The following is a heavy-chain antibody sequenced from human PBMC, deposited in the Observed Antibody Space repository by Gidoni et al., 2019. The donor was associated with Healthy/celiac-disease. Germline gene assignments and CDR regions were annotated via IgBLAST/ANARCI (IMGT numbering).Heavy chain of an antibody. D-gene: IGHD6-13*01. CDR2: ISWDGGST. V-gene: IGHV3-43D*03. CDR1: GFTFDDYA. J-gene: IGHJ3*02. CDR3: AKDMGPGAAAGLDAFDI. Sequence: EVQLVESGGVVVQPGGSLRLSCAASGFTFDDYAMHWVRQAPGKGLEWVSRISWDGGSTYYADSVKGRFTISRDNSKNSLYLQMNSLRAEDTALYYCAKDMGPGAAAGLDAFDIWGQGTMVTVSS.